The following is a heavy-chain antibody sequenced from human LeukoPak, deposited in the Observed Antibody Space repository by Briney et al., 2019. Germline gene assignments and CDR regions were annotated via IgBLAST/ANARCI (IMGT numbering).Heavy chain of an antibody. J-gene: IGHJ4*02. CDR1: GFTFSSYA. V-gene: IGHV3-23*01. D-gene: IGHD3-9*01. CDR3: AKAPYYDILTGYYSQGYYFDY. Sequence: PGGSLRLSCAASGFTFSSYAMSWVRQAPGKGLEWVSAISGSGGSTYYADSVKGRFTISRDNSKNTLYLQMNSLRAEDTAVYYCAKAPYYDILTGYYSQGYYFDYWGQGTLVTVSS. CDR2: ISGSGGST.